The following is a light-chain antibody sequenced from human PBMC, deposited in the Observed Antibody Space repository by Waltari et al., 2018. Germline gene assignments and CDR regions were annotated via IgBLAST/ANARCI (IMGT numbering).Light chain of an antibody. J-gene: IGLJ2*01. CDR2: EVN. Sequence: QSALTQPPSVSGSPGQSVTISCTGTHSDIGTYDLVSWYQHHPGKAPKLLIFEVNKRPSGVANRCYGFKSHNTASLTISGLQAEDEADYYCCSYTGDATPFGGGTRLTVL. CDR1: HSDIGTYDL. V-gene: IGLV2-23*02. CDR3: CSYTGDATP.